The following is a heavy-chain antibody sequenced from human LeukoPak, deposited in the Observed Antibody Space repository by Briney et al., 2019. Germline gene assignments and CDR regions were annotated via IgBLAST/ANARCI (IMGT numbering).Heavy chain of an antibody. CDR1: GFTFRNHW. Sequence: GGSLRLSCAASGFTFRNHWMHWVRQTPGKGLVWVSRISSDGSSTTYADSVKGRFTISRDNAKNTLYLQMNNLRTEETAMYYCARDQRVTGRPDIDYWGQGALVIVSS. V-gene: IGHV3-74*03. CDR2: ISSDGSST. J-gene: IGHJ4*02. D-gene: IGHD6-6*01. CDR3: ARDQRVTGRPDIDY.